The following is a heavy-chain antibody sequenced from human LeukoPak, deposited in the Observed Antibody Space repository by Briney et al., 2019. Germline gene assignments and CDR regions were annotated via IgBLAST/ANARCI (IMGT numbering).Heavy chain of an antibody. D-gene: IGHD5-18*01. CDR2: ISYDGSNK. J-gene: IGHJ4*02. V-gene: IGHV3-30*18. Sequence: GGSLRLSCAASGFTVSSNYMSWVRQAPGKGLEWVAVISYDGSNKYYADSVKGRFTISRDNSKNTLYLQMNSLRAEDTAVYYCAKGGIYSYGPLDYWGQGTLVTVSS. CDR1: GFTVSSNY. CDR3: AKGGIYSYGPLDY.